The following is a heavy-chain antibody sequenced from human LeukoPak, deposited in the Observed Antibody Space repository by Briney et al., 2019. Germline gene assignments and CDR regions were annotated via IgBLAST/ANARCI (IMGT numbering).Heavy chain of an antibody. J-gene: IGHJ3*02. V-gene: IGHV1-2*02. CDR2: INPNSGGT. Sequence: ASVKVSCKASGYTFTGYYMHWVRQAPGQGLEWMGWINPNSGGTNYAQKFQGTVTMTRDTSISTAYMELSRLRSDDTAVYYCARAGSGSYYVAGAFDIWGQGTMVTVSS. CDR1: GYTFTGYY. CDR3: ARAGSGSYYVAGAFDI. D-gene: IGHD1-26*01.